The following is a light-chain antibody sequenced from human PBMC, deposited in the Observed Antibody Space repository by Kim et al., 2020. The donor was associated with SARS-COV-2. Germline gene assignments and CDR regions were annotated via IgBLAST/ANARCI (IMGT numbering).Light chain of an antibody. J-gene: IGLJ1*01. CDR2: NVT. CDR3: SSYTSSSTFYV. V-gene: IGLV2-14*04. Sequence: SITISCTVTSGDVGGYNYVSWYQQHPGKAPKLMIYNVTKRPSGVSSRFSGSKSGYTASLTISGLQAEDEADYYCSSYTSSSTFYVFGTGTKVTVL. CDR1: SGDVGGYNY.